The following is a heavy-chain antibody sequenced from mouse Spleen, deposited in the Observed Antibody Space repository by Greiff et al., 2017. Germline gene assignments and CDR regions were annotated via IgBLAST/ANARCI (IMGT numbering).Heavy chain of an antibody. V-gene: IGHV1-64*01. CDR1: GYTFTSYW. CDR2: IHPNSGST. CDR3: ARYSNLFAY. Sequence: QVQLKQPGAELVKPGASVKLSCKASGYTFTSYWMHWVKQRPGQGLEWIGMIHPNSGSTNYNEKFKSKATLTVDKSSSTAYMQLSSLTSEDSAVYYCARYSNLFAYWGQGTLVTVSA. J-gene: IGHJ3*01. D-gene: IGHD2-5*01.